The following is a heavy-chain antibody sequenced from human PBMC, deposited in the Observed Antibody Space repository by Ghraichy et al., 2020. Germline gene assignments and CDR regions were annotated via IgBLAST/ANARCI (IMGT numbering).Heavy chain of an antibody. D-gene: IGHD2-15*01. V-gene: IGHV3-48*02. Sequence: LSLTCAASGFTLSSYSLNWVRQAPGKGLEWVSYMSRSSGTIYYADSVKGRFTISRDNAKNSLYLQMNSLRDEDTAVYYCARGAGRGRDAFDIWGQGTMVTVSS. J-gene: IGHJ3*02. CDR3: ARGAGRGRDAFDI. CDR1: GFTLSSYS. CDR2: MSRSSGTI.